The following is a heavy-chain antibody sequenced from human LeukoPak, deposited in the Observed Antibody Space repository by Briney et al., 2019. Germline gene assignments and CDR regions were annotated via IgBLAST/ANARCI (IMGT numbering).Heavy chain of an antibody. D-gene: IGHD3-10*01. Sequence: PGGSLRLSCAASEFTLSNYWMHWVRQAPGKGLVWVSRINNDGSSTSYADSVKGRFTVSRDNAKSTVYLQMISLGDEDTAMYYCAREKPADYGSGSYDLQYYYFGMDVWGQGTTVTVSS. J-gene: IGHJ6*02. CDR3: AREKPADYGSGSYDLQYYYFGMDV. CDR2: INNDGSST. CDR1: EFTLSNYW. V-gene: IGHV3-74*01.